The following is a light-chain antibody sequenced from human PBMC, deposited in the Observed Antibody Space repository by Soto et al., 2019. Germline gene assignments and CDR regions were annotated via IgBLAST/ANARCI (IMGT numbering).Light chain of an antibody. J-gene: IGLJ1*01. CDR3: TSYTPIVTLGSV. V-gene: IGLV2-14*01. CDR1: SSDIGGYNS. CDR2: EVT. Sequence: QSVLTQPASVSGSPGQSITISCTGTSSDIGGYNSVSWYQQHPGRAPRLIIYEVTNRPSGVSNRFSASKSGNTASLTISGLQAEYEADYYRTSYTPIVTLGSVFGTGTKVTVL.